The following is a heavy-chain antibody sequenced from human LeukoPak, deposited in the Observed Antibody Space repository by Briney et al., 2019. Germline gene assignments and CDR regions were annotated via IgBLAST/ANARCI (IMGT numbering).Heavy chain of an antibody. J-gene: IGHJ4*02. CDR2: ISASGGST. Sequence: GSLRLSCAASGFTFSSYAMSWVRQAPGKGLEWVSSISASGGSTYYADSVKGRFTIARDNSKNSLYLQMNSLRSEDTAMYFCAKESGKFDYWGQGTLVAVST. V-gene: IGHV3-23*01. CDR1: GFTFSSYA. CDR3: AKESGKFDY.